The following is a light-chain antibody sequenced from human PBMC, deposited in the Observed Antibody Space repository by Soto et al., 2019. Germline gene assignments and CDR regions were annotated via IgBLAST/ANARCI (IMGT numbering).Light chain of an antibody. CDR1: QSVTSSS. Sequence: EIVLTQFSSTLSLSPRERATLSCRSSQSVTSSSLAWYQHKPGQAPRLLIYDGSTRALGIPARFSGSESGTEFTLTISSLQSEDFAVYFCQQYDDWPITFGQGTRLE. CDR3: QQYDDWPIT. V-gene: IGKV3-15*01. CDR2: DGS. J-gene: IGKJ5*01.